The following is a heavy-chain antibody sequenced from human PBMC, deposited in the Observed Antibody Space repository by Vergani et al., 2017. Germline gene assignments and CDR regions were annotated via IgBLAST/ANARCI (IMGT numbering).Heavy chain of an antibody. CDR3: ASQVTGSYYYYGMDV. J-gene: IGHJ6*02. D-gene: IGHD1-20*01. CDR2: INWNSDSI. Sequence: EVQLVESGGGLVQPGRSLRLSCAASGFTFDDYAMHWVRQAPGKGLEWVSGINWNSDSIAYADSVKGRFTSSRDNAKNSLYLQMNSLRAEDTALYYWASQVTGSYYYYGMDVWGQGTTVTVSS. V-gene: IGHV3-9*01. CDR1: GFTFDDYA.